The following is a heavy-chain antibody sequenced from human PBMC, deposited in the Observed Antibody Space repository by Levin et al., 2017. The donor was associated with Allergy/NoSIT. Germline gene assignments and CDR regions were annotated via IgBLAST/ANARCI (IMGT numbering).Heavy chain of an antibody. V-gene: IGHV3-11*01. Sequence: GGSLRLSCAASGFSFSDYYMTWIRQAPGKGLEWVSYISSSGSTIYYGDSVRGRFSISRNNADSSLYLQMNRLRVEDTATYYCVRGGAWFSFLDYWGQGTSVTVSS. D-gene: IGHD2-21*02. CDR3: VRGGAWFSFLDY. CDR2: ISSSGSTI. J-gene: IGHJ4*02. CDR1: GFSFSDYY.